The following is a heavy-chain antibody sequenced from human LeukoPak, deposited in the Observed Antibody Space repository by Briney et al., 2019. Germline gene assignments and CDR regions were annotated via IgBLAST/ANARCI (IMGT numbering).Heavy chain of an antibody. J-gene: IGHJ4*02. CDR2: INPNSGGT. CDR1: GYTFTGYY. CDR3: ARRYDYVWGSYRTSYYFDY. Sequence: GASVKVSCKASGYTFTGYYMHWVRQAPGQGLEWVGWINPNSGGTNYAQKFQGRVTMTRDTSISTAYMELSRLRSDDTAVYYCARRYDYVWGSYRTSYYFDYWSQGTLVTVSS. D-gene: IGHD3-16*02. V-gene: IGHV1-2*02.